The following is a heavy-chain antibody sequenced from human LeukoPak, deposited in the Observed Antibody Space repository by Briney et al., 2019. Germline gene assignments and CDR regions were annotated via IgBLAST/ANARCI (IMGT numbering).Heavy chain of an antibody. V-gene: IGHV1-18*01. CDR3: ARNIVVVPAAMSDLPYYYYMEV. J-gene: IGHJ6*03. CDR1: GYTFTSYG. D-gene: IGHD2-2*01. Sequence: ASVKVSCKASGYTFTSYGISWVRQAPGQGLEWMGWISAYNGNTNYAQKLQGRVTMATDTSTSTAYMELRSLRSDDTAVYYCARNIVVVPAAMSDLPYYYYMEVWGKGTTVTVSS. CDR2: ISAYNGNT.